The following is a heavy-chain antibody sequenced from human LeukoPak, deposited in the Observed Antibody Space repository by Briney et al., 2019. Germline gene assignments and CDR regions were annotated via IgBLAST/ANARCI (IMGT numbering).Heavy chain of an antibody. J-gene: IGHJ4*02. CDR3: ARDAGISSGWHRELDY. V-gene: IGHV1-18*01. CDR2: ISAYNGNT. CDR1: GYTFTRYG. D-gene: IGHD6-13*01. Sequence: ASVKVSCKASGYTFTRYGISWVRQAPGQGLEWMGWISAYNGNTNYAQMIQGRVTMTTDTSTSTAYMELRSLRSDDTAVYYCARDAGISSGWHRELDYWGQGTLVTVSS.